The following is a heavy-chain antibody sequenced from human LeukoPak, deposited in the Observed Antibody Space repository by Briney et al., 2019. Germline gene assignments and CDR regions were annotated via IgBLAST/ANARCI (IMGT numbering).Heavy chain of an antibody. Sequence: SETLSLTCTVSGDSISSSTYNWGWIRQPPGKGLEWIGSIYYGGNTYYKPSLKSRVTISIDTSKNQFSLKLSSVTAADTAVYYCARAVDTALFDYWGQGTLVTVSS. CDR3: ARAVDTALFDY. D-gene: IGHD5-18*01. V-gene: IGHV4-39*07. CDR2: IYYGGNT. J-gene: IGHJ4*02. CDR1: GDSISSSTYN.